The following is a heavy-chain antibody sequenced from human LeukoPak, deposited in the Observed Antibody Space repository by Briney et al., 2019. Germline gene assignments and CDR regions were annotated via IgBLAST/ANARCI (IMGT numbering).Heavy chain of an antibody. D-gene: IGHD3-10*01. CDR1: GGSISSGGYY. CDR3: AREAPQLRFDYYYGMDV. Sequence: SQTLSLTCTVSGGSISSGGYYWSWIRQHPGKGLEWIGYIYYSGSTYYNPSLKSRVTISVDTSKNQFSLKLSSVTAADTAVYFCAREAPQLRFDYYYGMDVWGQGTTVTVSS. CDR2: IYYSGST. V-gene: IGHV4-31*03. J-gene: IGHJ6*02.